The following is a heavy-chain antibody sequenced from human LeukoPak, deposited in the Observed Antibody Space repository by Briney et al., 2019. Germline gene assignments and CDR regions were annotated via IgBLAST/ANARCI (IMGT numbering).Heavy chain of an antibody. CDR2: ITPIFRTT. V-gene: IGHV1-69*05. CDR1: GGTFSNYA. D-gene: IGHD1-26*01. Sequence: ASVKVSCKASGGTFSNYAFSWVRQAPGQGLEWMGGITPIFRTTNYAEQFQGRVTITTDESTNTAYLDLSSLRSEDTAVYYCAKDDGSATMGFDSWGQGTLVSVSS. J-gene: IGHJ5*01. CDR3: AKDDGSATMGFDS.